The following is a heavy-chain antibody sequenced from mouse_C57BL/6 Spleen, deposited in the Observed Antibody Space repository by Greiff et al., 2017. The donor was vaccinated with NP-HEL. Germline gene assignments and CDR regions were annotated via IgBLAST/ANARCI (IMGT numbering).Heavy chain of an antibody. CDR3: ARGGSNYEFAY. J-gene: IGHJ3*01. D-gene: IGHD2-5*01. Sequence: QVQLKESGPGLVQPSQSLSITCTVSGFSLTSYGVHWVRQSPGKGLEWLGVIWSGGSTDYNAAFISRLSISKDNSKSHVFFKMNSLQADDTAIYYCARGGSNYEFAYWGQGTLVTVSA. CDR2: IWSGGST. V-gene: IGHV2-2*01. CDR1: GFSLTSYG.